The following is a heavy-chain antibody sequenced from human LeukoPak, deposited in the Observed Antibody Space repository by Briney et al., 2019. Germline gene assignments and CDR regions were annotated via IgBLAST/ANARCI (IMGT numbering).Heavy chain of an antibody. CDR1: GYTFTTYS. J-gene: IGHJ5*02. CDR3: ARASPYNWFDP. Sequence: ASLKVSCKASGYTFTTYSIHWVRQAPGQRLEWMGWINAANSDTKYSQRFQGRVTITRDTSASTAYMELSSLRSEDTAVYYCARASPYNWFDPWGQGTLVTVSS. CDR2: INAANSDT. V-gene: IGHV1-3*01.